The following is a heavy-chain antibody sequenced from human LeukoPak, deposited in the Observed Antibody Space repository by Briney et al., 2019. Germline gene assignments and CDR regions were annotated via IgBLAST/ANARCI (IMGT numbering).Heavy chain of an antibody. V-gene: IGHV3-23*01. J-gene: IGHJ4*02. CDR1: GFTFSSYA. Sequence: GGSLRLFCAASGFTFSSYAMSWVRQAPGKGLEWVSAISGSGGSTYYADSVKGRFTISRDNSKNTLYLQMNSLRAEDTAVYYCAKVYGSGSYPRGYFDYWGQGTLVTVSS. D-gene: IGHD3-10*01. CDR2: ISGSGGST. CDR3: AKVYGSGSYPRGYFDY.